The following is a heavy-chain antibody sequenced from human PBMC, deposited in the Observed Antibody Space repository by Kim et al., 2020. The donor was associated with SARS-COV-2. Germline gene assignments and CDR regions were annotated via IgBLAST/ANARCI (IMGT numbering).Heavy chain of an antibody. CDR2: IYYSGST. CDR3: ARPAQQVRGVEFIDP. V-gene: IGHV4-39*01. Sequence: SETLSLTCTVSGGSISSSSYYWGWIRQPPGKGLEWIGSIYYSGSTYYNPSLKSRVTISVDTSKNQFSLKLSSVTAADTAVYYCARPAQQVRGVEFIDPWGQGTLVTVSS. J-gene: IGHJ5*02. D-gene: IGHD3-10*01. CDR1: GGSISSSSYY.